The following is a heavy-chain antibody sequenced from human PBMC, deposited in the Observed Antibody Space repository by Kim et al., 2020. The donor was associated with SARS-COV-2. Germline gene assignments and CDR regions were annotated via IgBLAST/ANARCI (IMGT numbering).Heavy chain of an antibody. J-gene: IGHJ4*02. CDR1: GFIFGNYD. CDR3: AKHWMGTHFY. CDR2: ITGNGDIT. Sequence: GGSLRLSCVGSGFIFGNYDISWVRQAQGKGLEWVSAITGNGDITFYAHSVEGRFTISRDNSKNTMYLHMSSLRVDDTAVYYCAKHWMGTHFYWGQGTRVTVSS. D-gene: IGHD7-27*01. V-gene: IGHV3-23*01.